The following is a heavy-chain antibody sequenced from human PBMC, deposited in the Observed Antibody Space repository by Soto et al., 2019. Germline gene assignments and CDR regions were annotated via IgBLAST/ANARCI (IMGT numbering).Heavy chain of an antibody. CDR3: AKGISPIVVVPAARDY. Sequence: EVQLLESGGGLVQPGGSLRLSCAASGFTFSSYAMSWVRQAPGKGLEWVSAISGSGGSTYYADSVKGRFTISRDNSKNTLYLQMNSLRAEDTAVYYCAKGISPIVVVPAARDYWGQGTLVTVSS. D-gene: IGHD2-2*01. J-gene: IGHJ4*02. CDR2: ISGSGGST. V-gene: IGHV3-23*01. CDR1: GFTFSSYA.